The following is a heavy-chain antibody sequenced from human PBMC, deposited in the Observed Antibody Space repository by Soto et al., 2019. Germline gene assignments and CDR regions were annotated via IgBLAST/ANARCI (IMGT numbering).Heavy chain of an antibody. V-gene: IGHV1-2*02. Sequence: SVKVSCKSSVYTLTSYYMQLVRQAPGQGLEWMGWINPNSGGTNYSQKFQGRVTMTRDTSISTAYMELKSLRDEDTAVYYCKNEVVVVPSSNGPRDYWGQGTLVTVSS. CDR1: VYTLTSYY. CDR2: INPNSGGT. CDR3: KNEVVVVPSSNGPRDY. D-gene: IGHD2-2*01. J-gene: IGHJ4*02.